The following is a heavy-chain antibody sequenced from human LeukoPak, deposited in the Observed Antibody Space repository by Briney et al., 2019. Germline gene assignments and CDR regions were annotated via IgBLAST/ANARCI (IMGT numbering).Heavy chain of an antibody. CDR3: ATDHSYSSGWYYFDY. V-gene: IGHV1-24*01. Sequence: GASVKVSCKVSGYTLTELSMHWVRQAPGKGLEWMGGFDPEDGETIHAQKFQGRVTMTEDTSTDTAYMELSSLRSEDTAVYYCATDHSYSSGWYYFDYWGQGTLVTVSS. CDR2: FDPEDGET. J-gene: IGHJ4*02. CDR1: GYTLTELS. D-gene: IGHD6-19*01.